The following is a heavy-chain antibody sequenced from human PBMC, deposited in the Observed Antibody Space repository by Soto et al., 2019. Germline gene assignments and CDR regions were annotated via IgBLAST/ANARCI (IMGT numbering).Heavy chain of an antibody. Sequence: SETLSLTCTVSGGSISSSSYYWVWIRQPPGKGLEWIGSIYYSGSTYYNPSLKSRVTISVDTSKNQFSLKLSSVTAADTAVYYCASPGNIVVVPAAIGDFYYYYMDVWGKGTTVTVSS. J-gene: IGHJ6*03. CDR2: IYYSGST. D-gene: IGHD2-2*02. CDR1: GGSISSSSYY. V-gene: IGHV4-39*01. CDR3: ASPGNIVVVPAAIGDFYYYYMDV.